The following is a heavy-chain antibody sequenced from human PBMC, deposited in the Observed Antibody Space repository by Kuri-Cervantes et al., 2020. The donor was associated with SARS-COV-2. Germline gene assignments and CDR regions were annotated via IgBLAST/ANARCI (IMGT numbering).Heavy chain of an antibody. V-gene: IGHV2-5*01. D-gene: IGHD6-13*01. CDR2: IYWNDDK. CDR3: AHSRVEQHDPWYSYYYMDV. Sequence: SGPTLVKPTQTLTLTCTFSGFSLSTSGVGVGWIRQPPGKALEWLALIYWNDDKRYSPSLKSRLTITKDTSKNQVVLTMTNMDPVDTATYYCAHSRVEQHDPWYSYYYMDVWGKGTTVTVSS. CDR1: GFSLSTSGVG. J-gene: IGHJ6*03.